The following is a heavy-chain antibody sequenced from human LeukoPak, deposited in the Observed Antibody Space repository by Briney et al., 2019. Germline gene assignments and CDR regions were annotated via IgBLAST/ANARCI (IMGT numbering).Heavy chain of an antibody. CDR3: ARYVVSGAGKYYFDY. D-gene: IGHD3-10*01. V-gene: IGHV4-39*01. Sequence: SETLSLTRTVSGGSISSNNYYWSWIRQPPGREMEWIASINYGGTTYYNPSLKSRVTISVDTSKNQFSLRLSSVTAADTALYLCARYVVSGAGKYYFDYWGQGSLVTVSS. CDR2: INYGGTT. J-gene: IGHJ4*02. CDR1: GGSISSNNYY.